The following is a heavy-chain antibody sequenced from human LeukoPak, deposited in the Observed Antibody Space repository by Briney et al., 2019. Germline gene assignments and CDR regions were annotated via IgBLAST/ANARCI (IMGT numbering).Heavy chain of an antibody. Sequence: ASVKVSCKASGYDFSSYGISWVRQAPGQGLQWMGWISVYNGKTNYGPLQGRVTMTTDTSTGTAYMELRNLRSEDTAIYYCARHMTTVVISLDSWGQGTLVTVSS. J-gene: IGHJ4*02. CDR2: ISVYNGKT. CDR3: ARHMTTVVISLDS. V-gene: IGHV1-18*01. D-gene: IGHD4-23*01. CDR1: GYDFSSYG.